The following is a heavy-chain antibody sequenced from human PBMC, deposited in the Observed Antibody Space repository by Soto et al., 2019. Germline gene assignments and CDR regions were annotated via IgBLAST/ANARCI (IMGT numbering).Heavy chain of an antibody. V-gene: IGHV1-8*01. CDR1: GYSFTNND. CDR2: MNPGSGDT. D-gene: IGHD3-16*01. J-gene: IGHJ5*02. Sequence: ASVKVSCKASGYSFTNNDVTWVRQATGQGLEWMGWMNPGSGDTGYAQKFQGRVTMTRDISIATAYMELSSLGSDDTAIYYCARMATFGSLNWFDPWGQGTLVTVS. CDR3: ARMATFGSLNWFDP.